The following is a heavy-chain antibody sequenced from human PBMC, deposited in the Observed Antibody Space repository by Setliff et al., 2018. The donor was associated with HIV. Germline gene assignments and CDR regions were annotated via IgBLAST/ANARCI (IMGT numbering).Heavy chain of an antibody. V-gene: IGHV4-39*01. J-gene: IGHJ6*03. D-gene: IGHD2-21*01. Sequence: SETLSLTCTLSGGSINNSDCNRAWIRQSPGKGLEWIASAYYIGSTYYSSLKSRAAISVDTSKNRFSLRLSSVTAADTAIYYCARQVWLSDNHYYYYMDVWGKGTTVTV. CDR1: GGSINNSDCN. CDR2: AYYIGST. CDR3: ARQVWLSDNHYYYYMDV.